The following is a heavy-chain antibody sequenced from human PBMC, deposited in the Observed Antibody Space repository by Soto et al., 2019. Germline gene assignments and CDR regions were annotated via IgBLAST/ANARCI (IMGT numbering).Heavy chain of an antibody. Sequence: PGGSLRLSCTASGFVFSNAWMNWXRRGPGKGLEWVGHVKTKRDGWATDYAAPVKGRFTMSRDDSKNTVYLEMSGLKAEDTGIYSCSTGYSTGWYVGHWGQGTLVTVSS. V-gene: IGHV3-15*07. CDR2: VKTKRDGWAT. D-gene: IGHD6-19*01. CDR3: STGYSTGWYVGH. J-gene: IGHJ5*02. CDR1: GFVFSNAW.